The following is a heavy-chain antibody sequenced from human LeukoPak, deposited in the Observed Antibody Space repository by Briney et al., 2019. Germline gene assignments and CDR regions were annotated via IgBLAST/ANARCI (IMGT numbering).Heavy chain of an antibody. D-gene: IGHD4-17*01. V-gene: IGHV4-59*01. Sequence: SETLSLTCTVSGGSISSYYWSWIRQPPGKGLQWIGYIYYSGSTNYNPSLKSRVTISVDTSKNQFSLKLSSVTAADTAVYYCARVGYGDRDYWGQGTLVTVSS. J-gene: IGHJ4*02. CDR1: GGSISSYY. CDR3: ARVGYGDRDY. CDR2: IYYSGST.